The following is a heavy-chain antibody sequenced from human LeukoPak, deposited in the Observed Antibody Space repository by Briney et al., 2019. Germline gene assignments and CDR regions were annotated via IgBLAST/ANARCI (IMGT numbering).Heavy chain of an antibody. CDR2: IIPIFGTA. Sequence: ASVKVSCKASGGTFSSYAISWVRQAPGQGLEWMGGIIPIFGTANYAQKFQGRVTITADGSTSTAYMELSSLRSEDTAVYYCARAEGGDYYDSSGYYWGQGTLVTVSS. D-gene: IGHD3-22*01. CDR3: ARAEGGDYYDSSGYY. J-gene: IGHJ4*02. V-gene: IGHV1-69*13. CDR1: GGTFSSYA.